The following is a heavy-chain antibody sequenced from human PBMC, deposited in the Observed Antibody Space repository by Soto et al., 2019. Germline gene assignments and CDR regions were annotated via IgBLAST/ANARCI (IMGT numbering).Heavy chain of an antibody. CDR2: VNPSGGST. CDR3: ARVRDGYNYSYFDY. J-gene: IGHJ4*02. Sequence: ASVNVSCKASGDTFTSNYMHCLRQAPGQGLEWMGIVNPSGGSTSYAQKFQGRVTMTRDTSTSTVYMELSSLRSEDTAVYYCARVRDGYNYSYFDYWGQGTMVTVS. D-gene: IGHD5-12*01. V-gene: IGHV1-46*01. CDR1: GDTFTSNY.